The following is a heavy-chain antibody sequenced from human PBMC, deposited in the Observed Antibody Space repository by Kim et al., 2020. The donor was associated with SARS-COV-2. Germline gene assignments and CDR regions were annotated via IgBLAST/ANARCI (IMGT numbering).Heavy chain of an antibody. Sequence: GGSLRLSCTASGFTFSSHAMNWVRQAPGKGLEWVSVITGSDGGTYYSDSVKGRYTISRDNSKNTVYLQMISLRTEDTAVYYCTTCVRPADYYGMDFWGQGTAVIVS. CDR3: TTCVRPADYYGMDF. D-gene: IGHD2-8*01. CDR2: ITGSDGGT. J-gene: IGHJ6*02. V-gene: IGHV3-23*01. CDR1: GFTFSSHA.